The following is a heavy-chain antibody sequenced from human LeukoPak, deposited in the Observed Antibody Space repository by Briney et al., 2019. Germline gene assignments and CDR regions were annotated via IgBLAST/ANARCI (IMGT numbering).Heavy chain of an antibody. CDR1: GFTFSSYW. CDR3: ARGNYQLS. V-gene: IGHV3-7*01. J-gene: IGHJ4*02. CDR2: IKEEGSEK. Sequence: PGGSLRLSCAVSGFTFSSYWMSWVRQPPGKGLEWVASIKEEGSEKHYVDSVKGRFTISRDNAKNSLYLQINSLRAEDTAVYYCARGNYQLSWGQGILVTVSS. D-gene: IGHD2-2*01.